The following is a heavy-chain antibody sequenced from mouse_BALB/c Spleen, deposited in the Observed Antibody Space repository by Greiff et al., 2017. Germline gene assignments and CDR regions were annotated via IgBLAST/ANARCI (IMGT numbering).Heavy chain of an antibody. Sequence: VQLQQSGPELVKPGASVKVSCTASGYAFTSYNMYWVKQSHGKSLEWIGYIDPYNGGTSYNQKFKGKATLTVDTSSSTAYMHLNSLTSEDSAVYYCARAGDYDDAMDYWGQGTSVTVSS. D-gene: IGHD2-4*01. J-gene: IGHJ4*01. V-gene: IGHV1S135*01. CDR3: ARAGDYDDAMDY. CDR2: IDPYNGGT. CDR1: GYAFTSYN.